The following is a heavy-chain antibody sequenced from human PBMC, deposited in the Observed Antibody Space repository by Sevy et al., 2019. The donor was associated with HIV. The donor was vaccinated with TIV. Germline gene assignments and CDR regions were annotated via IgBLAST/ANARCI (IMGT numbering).Heavy chain of an antibody. CDR2: IKEDGSVK. CDR1: GFTFSSYW. V-gene: IGHV3-7*01. Sequence: GGSLRLSCVASGFTFSSYWMSWVRQAPGKGLEWVANIKEDGSVKYYVDSVKGRFTISRDNAKNSVYLQMNSLRAEDTALYYCVRAIGAAGSYWGQGTLVTVSS. J-gene: IGHJ4*02. D-gene: IGHD6-13*01. CDR3: VRAIGAAGSY.